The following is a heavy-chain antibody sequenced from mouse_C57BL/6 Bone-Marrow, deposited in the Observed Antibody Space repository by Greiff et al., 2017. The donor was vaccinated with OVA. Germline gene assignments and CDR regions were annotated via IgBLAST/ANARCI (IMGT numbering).Heavy chain of an antibody. D-gene: IGHD2-3*01. CDR3: ARYPDGYYGYFDV. CDR1: GYAFSSSW. CDR2: IYPGDGDT. V-gene: IGHV1-82*01. J-gene: IGHJ1*03. Sequence: QVQLQQSGPELVKPGASVKISCKASGYAFSSSWMNWVKQRPGQGLEWIGRIYPGDGDTNYNGKFKGKATLTADKSSSTAYMPRSSLTSEDSAVYFCARYPDGYYGYFDVWGTGTTVTVSS.